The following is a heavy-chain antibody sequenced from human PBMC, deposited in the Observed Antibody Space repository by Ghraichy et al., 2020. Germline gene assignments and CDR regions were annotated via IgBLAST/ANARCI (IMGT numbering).Heavy chain of an antibody. CDR2: IPVNGENP. V-gene: IGHV3-23*01. CDR1: GFNFTKFA. CDR3: AKDNLFAYSANWFDS. J-gene: IGHJ5*01. D-gene: IGHD4-11*01. Sequence: GGSLRLSCTASGFNFTKFAMAWVRQAPGKGLEWVSSIPVNGENPDSIASVKGRFTISRDNSQNTLFLQMNNLRAEDTATYYCAKDNLFAYSANWFDSWGQGTLVTVSS.